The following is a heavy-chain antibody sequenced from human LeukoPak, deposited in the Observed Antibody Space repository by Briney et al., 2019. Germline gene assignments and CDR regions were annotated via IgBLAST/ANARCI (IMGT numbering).Heavy chain of an antibody. J-gene: IGHJ6*03. CDR3: ARPLDSYYYYYMDV. D-gene: IGHD3-9*01. Sequence: ASVKVSCKASGYTFTGYYMHWVRQAPGQGLEWLGGFNPNSGGTNYAQKFQGRVTMTRDTSISTAYMELSRLRSDDTAVYYCARPLDSYYYYYMDVWGKGTTVTVSS. V-gene: IGHV1-2*02. CDR2: FNPNSGGT. CDR1: GYTFTGYY.